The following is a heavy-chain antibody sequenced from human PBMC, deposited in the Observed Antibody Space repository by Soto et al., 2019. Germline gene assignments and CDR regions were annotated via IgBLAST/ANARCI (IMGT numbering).Heavy chain of an antibody. CDR2: IYYSGST. CDR3: ARDYYDSSGYYYFDY. CDR1: GGSISSGGYY. J-gene: IGHJ4*02. Sequence: SETLSLTCTVSGGSISSGGYYWSWIRQHPGKGLEWIGYIYYSGSTYYNPSLKSRVTISVATSKNQFSLKLSSVTAADTAVYYCARDYYDSSGYYYFDYWGQGTLVTVSS. V-gene: IGHV4-31*03. D-gene: IGHD3-22*01.